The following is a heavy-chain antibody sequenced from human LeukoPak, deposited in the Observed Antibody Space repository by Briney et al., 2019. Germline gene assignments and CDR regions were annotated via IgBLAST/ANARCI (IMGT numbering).Heavy chain of an antibody. D-gene: IGHD4-23*01. V-gene: IGHV3-7*05. J-gene: IGHJ4*02. CDR2: IKQGGSEK. CDR1: GFTFSSHW. CDR3: AREGKGYGGKDY. Sequence: GGSLRLSCAASGFTFSSHWMTWVRQAPGKGLEWVANIKQGGSEKHYVGSVKGRFTISRDDAKNSLYLQMNSLRAEDTAVYYCAREGKGYGGKDYWGQGTLVTVSS.